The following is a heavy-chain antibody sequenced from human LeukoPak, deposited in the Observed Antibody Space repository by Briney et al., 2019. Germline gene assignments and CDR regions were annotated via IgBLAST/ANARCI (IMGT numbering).Heavy chain of an antibody. CDR3: ARGLFLADYYFDY. D-gene: IGHD6-19*01. CDR2: VYRTGNT. V-gene: IGHV4-38-2*02. J-gene: IGHJ4*02. Sequence: RSSETLSLTCTVSGDSISSGFFWGWIRQSPGKGLEWIGSVYRTGNTYYEASLKSRVTISVDTSRNQFSLKLSSVTAADTAVYYCARGLFLADYYFDYWGQGTLVTVSS. CDR1: GDSISSGFF.